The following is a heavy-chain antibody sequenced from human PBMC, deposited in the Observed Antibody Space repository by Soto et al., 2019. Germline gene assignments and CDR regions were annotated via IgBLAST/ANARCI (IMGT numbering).Heavy chain of an antibody. D-gene: IGHD3-10*01. V-gene: IGHV3-23*01. J-gene: IGHJ5*02. CDR3: AKDRGSGSFRGYNWFDP. CDR1: GFTFSSYA. CDR2: ISGSGGST. Sequence: EVQLLESGGGLVQPGGSLRLSCAASGFTFSSYAMSWVRQAPGKGLEWVSAISGSGGSTYYADSVKGRFTISRDNSKNTLYLQMNSLRAEDTAVYYCAKDRGSGSFRGYNWFDPWGQGTLVTVSS.